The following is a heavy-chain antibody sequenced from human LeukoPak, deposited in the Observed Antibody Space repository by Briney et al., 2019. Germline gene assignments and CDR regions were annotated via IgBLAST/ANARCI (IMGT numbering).Heavy chain of an antibody. Sequence: ASVKVSCKASGYTFTRYYMHWVRQAPGQGLEWMGIINPSGGSTSYAQKFQGRVTMTRDMSTSTVYMELSSLRSEDTAVYYCARDSSTVTTGYYMDVWGKGTTVTVSS. V-gene: IGHV1-46*01. CDR2: INPSGGST. CDR3: ARDSSTVTTGYYMDV. CDR1: GYTFTRYY. D-gene: IGHD4-17*01. J-gene: IGHJ6*03.